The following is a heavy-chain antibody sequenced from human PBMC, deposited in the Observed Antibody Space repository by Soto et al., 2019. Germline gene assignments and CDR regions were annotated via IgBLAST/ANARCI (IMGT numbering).Heavy chain of an antibody. CDR2: ISGSGGST. D-gene: IGHD6-19*01. V-gene: IGHV3-23*01. Sequence: GGSLRLSCAASGFTFSSYSMSWVRQAPGKGLEWVSAISGSGGSTYYADSVKGRFTISRDNSKNTLYLQMNSLRAEDTAVYYCAKDPATGIAVAGIYYYYGMDVWGQGTTVTVSS. CDR1: GFTFSSYS. J-gene: IGHJ6*02. CDR3: AKDPATGIAVAGIYYYYGMDV.